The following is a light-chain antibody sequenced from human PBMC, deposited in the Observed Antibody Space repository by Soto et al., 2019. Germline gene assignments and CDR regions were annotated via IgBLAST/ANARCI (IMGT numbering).Light chain of an antibody. CDR1: QSISSNY. J-gene: IGKJ5*01. CDR2: TAS. V-gene: IGKV3-20*01. Sequence: EIVLTQSPGTLSLSPGERASLSCRASQSISSNYLAWFQQKPGQAPRLLISTASSRATGIPDRFSGSGSGTDFTLTISRLEPEDFAVYYCQQHGQWPITFGQGTRLEIK. CDR3: QQHGQWPIT.